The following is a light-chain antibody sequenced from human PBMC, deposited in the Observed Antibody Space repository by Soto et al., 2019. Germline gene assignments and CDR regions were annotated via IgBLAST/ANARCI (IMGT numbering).Light chain of an antibody. J-gene: IGLJ1*01. V-gene: IGLV2-14*01. CDR3: CSYTRTSNHDF. CDR1: SGDIGGYDY. Sequence: QSALTQPAAVSGSPGQSITISCTGTSGDIGGYDYVSWYQQRPGKAPKLMIYEVRYRPSGVSNRFSGSKSGNTASLTISGLQAEDEAVYYCCSYTRTSNHDFFVSGTKVTVL. CDR2: EVR.